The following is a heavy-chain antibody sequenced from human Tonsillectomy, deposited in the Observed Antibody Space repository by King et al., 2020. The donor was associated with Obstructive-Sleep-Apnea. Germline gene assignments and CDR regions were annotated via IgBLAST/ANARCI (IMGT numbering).Heavy chain of an antibody. CDR1: GFSLSTSGVG. J-gene: IGHJ4*02. D-gene: IGHD3-9*01. CDR2: IYWDDDK. Sequence: ITLKESGPTLVKPTQTLTPTCTFSGFSLSTSGVGVGWIRQPPGKALEWLALIYWDDDKRYSPSLKSRLTITKDTSKNQVVLTMTNMDPVDTATYYCAHRTIYDILTGYLFWGQGTLVTVSS. V-gene: IGHV2-5*02. CDR3: AHRTIYDILTGYLF.